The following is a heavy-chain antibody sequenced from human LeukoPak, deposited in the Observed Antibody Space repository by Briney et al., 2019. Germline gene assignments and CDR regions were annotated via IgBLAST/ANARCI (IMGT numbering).Heavy chain of an antibody. CDR1: GGSFSGYY. Sequence: SETLSLTCAVYGGSFSGYYWSWIRQPPGKGLEWIGEINHSGSTNYNPSLKSRVTISVGTSKNQFSLKLSSVTAADAAVYYCARNVDTAMVWDYWGQGTLVTVSS. D-gene: IGHD5-18*01. CDR2: INHSGST. V-gene: IGHV4-34*01. CDR3: ARNVDTAMVWDY. J-gene: IGHJ4*02.